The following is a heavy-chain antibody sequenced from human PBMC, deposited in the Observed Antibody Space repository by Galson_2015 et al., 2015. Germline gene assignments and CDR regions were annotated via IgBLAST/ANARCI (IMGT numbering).Heavy chain of an antibody. Sequence: SLRLSCAASGFNFSAYAMTWARQVPEKGLEWVSAISARGDRTFYADSVEGRFTISRDNSKNTLYLQLTNLRGEDSAIYYCVKDVGSSRGYYDSWGQGALVTVS. J-gene: IGHJ4*02. CDR1: GFNFSAYA. D-gene: IGHD6-13*01. CDR3: VKDVGSSRGYYDS. V-gene: IGHV3-23*01. CDR2: ISARGDRT.